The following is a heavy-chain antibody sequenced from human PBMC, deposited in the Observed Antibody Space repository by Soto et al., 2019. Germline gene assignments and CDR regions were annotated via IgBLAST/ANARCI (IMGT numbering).Heavy chain of an antibody. J-gene: IGHJ4*02. Sequence: ASVKVSCTASGYTFTNYAMHWVRLAPGQRLEWMGWINAGNGNTKYSQKFQGRVTIITDTSASTAYMELSSLRSEDTAVYYCATGQLASIDYWGQGTLVTVSS. CDR2: INAGNGNT. D-gene: IGHD2-2*01. CDR1: GYTFTNYA. CDR3: ATGQLASIDY. V-gene: IGHV1-3*01.